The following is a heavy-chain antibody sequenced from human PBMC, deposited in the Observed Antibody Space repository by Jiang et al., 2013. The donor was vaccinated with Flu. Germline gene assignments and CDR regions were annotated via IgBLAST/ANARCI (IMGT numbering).Heavy chain of an antibody. CDR3: ARRIAVAGTDGFDI. J-gene: IGHJ3*02. V-gene: IGHV5-51*01. D-gene: IGHD6-19*01. Sequence: KGLEWMGLIFPGDSDTRYSPSFQGQVTMSAGMSVSTVYLQWSSLKASDSGIYYCARRIAVAGTDGFDIWGQGTMVTVSS. CDR2: IFPGDSDT.